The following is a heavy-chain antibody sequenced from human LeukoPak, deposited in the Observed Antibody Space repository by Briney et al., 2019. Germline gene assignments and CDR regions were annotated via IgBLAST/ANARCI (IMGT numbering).Heavy chain of an antibody. D-gene: IGHD2-15*01. CDR1: GFTFKSIW. CDR2: IKEDGSEK. CDR3: ARVMVVVGAPFYYYGMDV. Sequence: PGGSLRLSCAASGFTFKSIWMSWVRQAPGKGLEWVANIKEDGSEKHHVDSVKGRFTISRDNARNSLYLQMNSLRSEDTAVYFCARVMVVVGAPFYYYGMDVWGQGTTVTVSS. V-gene: IGHV3-7*04. J-gene: IGHJ6*02.